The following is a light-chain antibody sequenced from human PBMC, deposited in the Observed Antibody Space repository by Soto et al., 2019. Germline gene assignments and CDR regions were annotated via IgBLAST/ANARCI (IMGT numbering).Light chain of an antibody. CDR1: QDIEDD. CDR3: HQRQSWPRT. V-gene: IGKV1-6*01. Sequence: AIQMTQSPSSLSASVGDTVTITCRASQDIEDDLGWYQQKPGKAPKLLIYATSSLQSGVPSRFSGSGSGTDFSLSIRSLQPEDSATYYCHQRQSWPRTFGQGTKVDIK. CDR2: ATS. J-gene: IGKJ1*01.